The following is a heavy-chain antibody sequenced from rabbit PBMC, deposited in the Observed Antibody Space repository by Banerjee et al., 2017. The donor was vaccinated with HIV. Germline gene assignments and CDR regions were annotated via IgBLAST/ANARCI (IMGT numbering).Heavy chain of an antibody. V-gene: IGHV1S7*01. CDR3: ARYEYGGYGGANL. J-gene: IGHJ4*01. Sequence: QLVESGGGLVQPGGSLKLSCKASGFDFSSYSMQWVRQAPGKGLEWIGYIDPVFGSTYYASWVNGRFTISSHNAQNTLYLQLNSLTAADTATYFCARYEYGGYGGANLWGPGTLVTVS. CDR2: IDPVFGST. D-gene: IGHD2-1*01. CDR1: GFDFSSYS.